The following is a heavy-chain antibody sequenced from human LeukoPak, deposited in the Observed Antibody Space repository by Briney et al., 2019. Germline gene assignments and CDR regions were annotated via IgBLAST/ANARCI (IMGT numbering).Heavy chain of an antibody. D-gene: IGHD6-19*01. J-gene: IGHJ6*02. CDR3: ARVAPLVSGWYRNYYYYYGMDV. CDR2: IYYSGST. V-gene: IGHV4-59*01. Sequence: SETLSLTCTVSGGSISSYSWTWIRQPPGKGLEWIGYIYYSGSTNYNPSLKSRVTISVDTSKNQFSLKLSSVTAADTAVYYCARVAPLVSGWYRNYYYYYGMDVWGQGTTVTVSS. CDR1: GGSISSYS.